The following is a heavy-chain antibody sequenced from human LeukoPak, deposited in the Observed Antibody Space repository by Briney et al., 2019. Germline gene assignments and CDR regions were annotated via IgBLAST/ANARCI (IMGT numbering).Heavy chain of an antibody. D-gene: IGHD3-10*01. V-gene: IGHV4-59*01. Sequence: SETLSLTCTVSGCSISSNYWSWLRQPPGKGLEWIGYIYYSGSTNYNPSLKSRVTISVDTSKNQFSLKLSSVTAADTAVYYCARVTRKGFGARGYYYYGMDVWGQGTTVTVSS. J-gene: IGHJ6*02. CDR3: ARVTRKGFGARGYYYYGMDV. CDR1: GCSISSNY. CDR2: IYYSGST.